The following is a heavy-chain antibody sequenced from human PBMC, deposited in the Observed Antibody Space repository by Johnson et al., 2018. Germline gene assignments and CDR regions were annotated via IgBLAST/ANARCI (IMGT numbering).Heavy chain of an antibody. V-gene: IGHV3-43*01. CDR3: AKDIGRVSPRYYGLDV. Sequence: VQLVESGGVVVQPGGSLRLSCAASGFTFDDYTMHWVRHAPGKGLEWVSLISWDGGSTYYAASVKGRFTISLDNSKNSLYLQMNSLRTEDTALYYCAKDIGRVSPRYYGLDVWGQGTTVTVSS. J-gene: IGHJ6*02. CDR2: ISWDGGST. D-gene: IGHD4-23*01. CDR1: GFTFDDYT.